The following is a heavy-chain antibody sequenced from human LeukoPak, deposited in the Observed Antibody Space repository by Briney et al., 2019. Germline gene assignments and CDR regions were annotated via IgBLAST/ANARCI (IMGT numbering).Heavy chain of an antibody. Sequence: SETLSLTCTVSGGSISSYYWGWIRQPPGKGLEWIGYIYYSGSTNYNPSLKSRVTISVDTSKNQFSLKLSSVTAADTAVYYCARDLGPFDAFDIWGQGTMVTVSS. V-gene: IGHV4-59*01. CDR3: ARDLGPFDAFDI. CDR2: IYYSGST. CDR1: GGSISSYY. J-gene: IGHJ3*02.